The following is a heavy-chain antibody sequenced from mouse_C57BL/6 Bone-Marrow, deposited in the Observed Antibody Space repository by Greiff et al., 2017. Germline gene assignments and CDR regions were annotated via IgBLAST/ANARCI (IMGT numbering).Heavy chain of an antibody. V-gene: IGHV6-6*01. D-gene: IGHD2-5*01. CDR3: TRNYSNSWFAY. CDR2: IRNKANNHAT. CDR1: GFTFSDAW. Sequence: EVPLVESGGGLVQPGGSMKLSCAASGFTFSDAWMDWVRQSPEQGLEWVAEIRNKANNHATYYAESVKGRFTISRNDSQRSVYLQMHSVRAEDTGIYYCTRNYSNSWFAYWGQGTLVTVSA. J-gene: IGHJ3*01.